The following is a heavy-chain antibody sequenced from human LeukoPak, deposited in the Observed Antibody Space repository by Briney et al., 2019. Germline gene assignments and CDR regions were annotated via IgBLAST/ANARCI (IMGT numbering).Heavy chain of an antibody. V-gene: IGHV3-11*04. J-gene: IGHJ6*02. Sequence: GGSLRLSCAASGFTFSDYYMSWIRQAPGKGLEWVSYISSGSSTIYYADSVKGRFTISRDNAKNSLYLQMNSLRAEDTAVYYCATDTGYSSSWYDADYYYYGMDVWGQGTTVTVSS. CDR1: GFTFSDYY. D-gene: IGHD6-13*01. CDR2: ISSGSSTI. CDR3: ATDTGYSSSWYDADYYYYGMDV.